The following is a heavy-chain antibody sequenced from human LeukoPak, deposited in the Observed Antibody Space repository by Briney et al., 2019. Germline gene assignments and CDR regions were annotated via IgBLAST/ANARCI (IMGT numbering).Heavy chain of an antibody. D-gene: IGHD3-22*01. CDR2: IYHTGST. J-gene: IGHJ4*02. Sequence: SETLSLTCTISGGSVSDYYWSWIRQSPGKGLEWIGYIYHTGSTSYNPSLKSRVTMSADTSKNQFSLQLSSVTAADTAVYYCARDTYYYDSSGYSNFDYWGQGTLVTVSS. CDR3: ARDTYYYDSSGYSNFDY. V-gene: IGHV4-59*02. CDR1: GGSVSDYY.